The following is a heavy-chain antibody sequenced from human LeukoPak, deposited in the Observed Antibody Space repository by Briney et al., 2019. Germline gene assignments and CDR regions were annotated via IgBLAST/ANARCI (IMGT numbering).Heavy chain of an antibody. CDR3: AKRGVVIRVILVGFHKEAYYFDS. CDR1: GITLSNYG. CDR2: ISDSGGRT. Sequence: GGSLRLSCAVSGITLSNYGMSWVRQAPGKGLEWVPGISDSGGRTKYADSVKGRFTISRDNSKNTLYLQMNSLRAEDTAVYFCAKRGVVIRVILVGFHKEAYYFDSWAREPWSPSPQ. D-gene: IGHD3-22*01. V-gene: IGHV3-23*01. J-gene: IGHJ4*02.